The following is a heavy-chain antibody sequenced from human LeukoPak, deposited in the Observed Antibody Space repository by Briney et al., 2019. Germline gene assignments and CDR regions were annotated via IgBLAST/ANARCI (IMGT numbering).Heavy chain of an antibody. D-gene: IGHD1-1*01. Sequence: GGSLRLSCAASGFTFSSYSMTWVRQAPGKGLKWVSTINPSAGSTYYADSVKGRFTISRDNSKNTVYLQMNSLRAEDTAVYYCAKDRAGTPWADWGQGTLVTVSS. CDR1: GFTFSSYS. CDR3: AKDRAGTPWAD. V-gene: IGHV3-23*01. CDR2: INPSAGST. J-gene: IGHJ4*02.